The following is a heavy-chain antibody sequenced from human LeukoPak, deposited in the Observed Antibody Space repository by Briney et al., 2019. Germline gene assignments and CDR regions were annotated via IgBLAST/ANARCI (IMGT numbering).Heavy chain of an antibody. D-gene: IGHD6-13*01. CDR2: VSYEGKSQ. J-gene: IGHJ4*02. Sequence: GRSLRLSCATPGFTFSNYGMHWVRQAPGKGLEWVAVVSYEGKSQYYADSVRGRFTISRDNSKNTLYLQMNSLRGEDAAVYYCAKEGTAQISTWYDYWGQGTLVTVSS. V-gene: IGHV3-30*18. CDR1: GFTFSNYG. CDR3: AKEGTAQISTWYDY.